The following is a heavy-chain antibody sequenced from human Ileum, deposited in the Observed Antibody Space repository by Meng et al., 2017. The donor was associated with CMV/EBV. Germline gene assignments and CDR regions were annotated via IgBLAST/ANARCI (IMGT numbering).Heavy chain of an antibody. J-gene: IGHJ5*02. Sequence: APLHQWGAGLLKPSETLSLSCGVYGWSLSNYYWSWIRQSPGKGLEWIGEIHPSGSTYYNPSLNSRVTMSVDTSKNQFSLNLRSVTAADTAVYYCSRGADAYKSGRSWGQGTLVTVSS. D-gene: IGHD5-24*01. CDR2: IHPSGST. CDR3: SRGADAYKSGRS. V-gene: IGHV4-34*01. CDR1: GWSLSNYY.